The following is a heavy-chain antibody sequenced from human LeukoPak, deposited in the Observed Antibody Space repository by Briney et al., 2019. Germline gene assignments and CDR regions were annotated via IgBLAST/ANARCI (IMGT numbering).Heavy chain of an antibody. D-gene: IGHD4-17*01. V-gene: IGHV1-18*04. J-gene: IGHJ1*01. CDR3: ARAWDFYGSDV. CDR2: IRPSDGNT. Sequence: GASVKVSCKASGYTFTSYSLNWVRQAPGLGLEWVGGIRPSDGNTNYAPKFQGRVTMTSDTSSTTTFLELSSLRIDDTAVYFCARAWDFYGSDVWGQGSLVTVSS. CDR1: GYTFTSYS.